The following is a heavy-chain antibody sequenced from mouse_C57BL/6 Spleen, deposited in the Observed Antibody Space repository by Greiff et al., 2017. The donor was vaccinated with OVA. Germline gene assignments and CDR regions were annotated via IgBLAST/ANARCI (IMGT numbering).Heavy chain of an antibody. J-gene: IGHJ2*01. Sequence: VQLQQSGPELVKPGASVKISCKASGYSFTGYYMNWVKQSPEKSLEWIGEINPSTGGTTYNQKFKAKATLTVDKSSSTAYMQLKSLTSEDSAVYYCSTTVGPYYFDYWGQGTTLTVSS. V-gene: IGHV1-42*01. CDR1: GYSFTGYY. CDR2: INPSTGGT. CDR3: STTVGPYYFDY. D-gene: IGHD1-1*01.